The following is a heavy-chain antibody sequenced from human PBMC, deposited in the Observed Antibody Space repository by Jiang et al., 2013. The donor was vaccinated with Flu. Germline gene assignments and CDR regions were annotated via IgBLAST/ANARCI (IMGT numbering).Heavy chain of an antibody. CDR3: ARDYSRGGDFDF. CDR2: INPSGGST. V-gene: IGHV1-46*03. D-gene: IGHD2-21*01. CDR1: GYTFTSYY. J-gene: IGHJ4*02. Sequence: GAEVKKPGASVKVSCKASGYTFTSYYIHWVRQAPGQGLEWMGIINPSGGSTTYAQKFQGRVTVTSDTSTSTVYMELSSLRSEDTAVYYCARDYSRGGDFDFWGQGTLVTVSS.